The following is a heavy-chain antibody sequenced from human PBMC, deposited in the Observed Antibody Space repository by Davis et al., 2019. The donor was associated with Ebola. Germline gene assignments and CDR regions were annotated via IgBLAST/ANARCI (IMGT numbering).Heavy chain of an antibody. CDR2: ISASGGST. CDR1: GFTFSSYA. V-gene: IGHV3-23*01. D-gene: IGHD5-18*01. J-gene: IGHJ4*02. CDR3: AKSGYTYAAPYYFDC. Sequence: GGSLRLSCAASGFTFSSYAMSWVRQAPGKGLEWVSAISASGGSTYYADSMKGRFTISRGNSKNTLYLQMNSLRAEDTAVYYCAKSGYTYAAPYYFDCWGQGTLVTVSS.